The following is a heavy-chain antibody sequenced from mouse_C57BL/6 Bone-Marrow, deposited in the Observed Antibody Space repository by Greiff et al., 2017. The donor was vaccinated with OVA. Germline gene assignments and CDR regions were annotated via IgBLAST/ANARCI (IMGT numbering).Heavy chain of an antibody. CDR1: GFNIKDDY. Sequence: VQLQQSGAELVRPGASVKLSCTASGFNIKDDYMHWVKQRPEQGLEWIGWIDPENGDTEYASKFQGKATITADTSSNTAYLQLSSLTSEDPAVYYCTTFVGYYTAWFAYWGQGTLVTVSA. CDR3: TTFVGYYTAWFAY. CDR2: IDPENGDT. V-gene: IGHV14-4*01. D-gene: IGHD2-3*01. J-gene: IGHJ3*01.